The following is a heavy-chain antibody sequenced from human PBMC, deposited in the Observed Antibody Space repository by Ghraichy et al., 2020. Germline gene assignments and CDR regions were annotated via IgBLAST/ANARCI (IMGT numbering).Heavy chain of an antibody. Sequence: GESLNISCAASGFTFSSYAMHWVRQAPGKGLEWVAVISYDGSNKYYADSVKGRFTISRDNSKNTLYLQMNSLRAEDTAVYYCARDDYGDYVKAVDIWGQGTMVTVSS. D-gene: IGHD4-17*01. V-gene: IGHV3-30*04. CDR1: GFTFSSYA. CDR2: ISYDGSNK. CDR3: ARDDYGDYVKAVDI. J-gene: IGHJ3*02.